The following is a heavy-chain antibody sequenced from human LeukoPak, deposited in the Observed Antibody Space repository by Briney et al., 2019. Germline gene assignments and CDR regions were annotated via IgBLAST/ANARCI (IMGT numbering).Heavy chain of an antibody. D-gene: IGHD3-22*01. Sequence: GGSLRLSCAASGFSFSSYEMNWVRQAPGKGLEWVSYISASGSTIYYADSVKGRFTISRDNAKNSLYLQMNSLRAEDTAVYYCARSSYYDSSGYYSPDVAFDIWGQGTMVTVSS. J-gene: IGHJ3*02. V-gene: IGHV3-48*03. CDR3: ARSSYYDSSGYYSPDVAFDI. CDR2: ISASGSTI. CDR1: GFSFSSYE.